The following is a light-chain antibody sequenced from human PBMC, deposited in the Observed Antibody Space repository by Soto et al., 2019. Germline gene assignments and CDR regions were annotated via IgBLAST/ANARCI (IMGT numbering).Light chain of an antibody. V-gene: IGKV1-39*01. J-gene: IGKJ2*01. CDR1: QTLSTS. CDR3: QQSDRTPYT. CDR2: DAS. Sequence: DIQMTQSPSSLSASVGDRVTITCRAIQTLSTSLNWNQQKPGKAPRRLIYDASSLLSAVPSRFSGRGAGTDFSLTIASLHPEDCSTYYCQQSDRTPYTFGHATKVEI.